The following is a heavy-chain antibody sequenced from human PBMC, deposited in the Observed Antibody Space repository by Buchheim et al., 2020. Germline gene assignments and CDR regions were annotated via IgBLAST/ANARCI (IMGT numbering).Heavy chain of an antibody. CDR2: IIPIFGTA. J-gene: IGHJ6*02. V-gene: IGHV1-69*12. CDR3: ARGRVDTAPGPTSGYYGMDV. D-gene: IGHD5-18*01. CDR1: GGTFSSYA. Sequence: QAQLVQSGAEVKKPGSSVKVSCKASGGTFSSYAISWVRQAPGQGLEWMGGIIPIFGTANYAQKFQGRVTITGDESKGTAYMELSSLRSEDTAVYYCARGRVDTAPGPTSGYYGMDVWGQGTT.